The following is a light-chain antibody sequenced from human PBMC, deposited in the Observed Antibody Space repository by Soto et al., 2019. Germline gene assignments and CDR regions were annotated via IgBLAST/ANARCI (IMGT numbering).Light chain of an antibody. CDR3: QQRSNWPPVT. CDR1: QSVSSY. CDR2: DAS. Sequence: EIVLTQSPATLTLSPGERATLSCRASQSVSSYLAWYQQKPGQAPRLLIYDASNRATGIPARFSGSGSGTDFTLTIISLEPEDLAIYYCQQRSNWPPVTFGGGTKVEIK. J-gene: IGKJ4*01. V-gene: IGKV3-11*01.